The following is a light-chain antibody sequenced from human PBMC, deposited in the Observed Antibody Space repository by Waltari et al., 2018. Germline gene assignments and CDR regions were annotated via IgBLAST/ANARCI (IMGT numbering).Light chain of an antibody. V-gene: IGKV1-39*01. CDR3: QHSYSTPPFT. CDR1: QTTSIY. Sequence: DIQMTQSPSSLSASVGARVTISCRASQTTSIYLNWFQQKPGKAPKLLIYAASSLQRGVPSRFSGSGSGTDFTLTISSLQPEDFATYYCQHSYSTPPFTFGPGTKVDIK. J-gene: IGKJ3*01. CDR2: AAS.